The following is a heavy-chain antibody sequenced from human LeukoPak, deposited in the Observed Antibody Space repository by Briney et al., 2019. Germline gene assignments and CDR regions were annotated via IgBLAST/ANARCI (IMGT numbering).Heavy chain of an antibody. D-gene: IGHD3-9*01. Sequence: GASVKVSCKASGGTFSSYAISWVRQAPGQGLEWTGGISAILGTANYAQKFQGRVTITADESTSTAYMELSSLRSEDTAVYYCARAGTVLRYFDWLLNAFDIWGQGTMVTV. V-gene: IGHV1-69*01. CDR1: GGTFSSYA. CDR3: ARAGTVLRYFDWLLNAFDI. CDR2: ISAILGTA. J-gene: IGHJ3*02.